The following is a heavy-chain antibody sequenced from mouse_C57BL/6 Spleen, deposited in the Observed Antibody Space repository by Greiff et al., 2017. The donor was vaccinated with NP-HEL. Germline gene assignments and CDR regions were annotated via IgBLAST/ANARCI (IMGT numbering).Heavy chain of an antibody. CDR3: ARSGTTVVAWYFDV. J-gene: IGHJ1*03. CDR2: IYPGDGDT. D-gene: IGHD1-1*01. V-gene: IGHV1-82*01. Sequence: VQLQQSGPELVKPGASVKISCKASGYAFSSSWMNWVKQRPGKGLEWIGRIYPGDGDTNYNGQFKGKATLTADKSSSTAYMQLSSLTSEDSAVYFCARSGTTVVAWYFDVWGTGTTVTVSS. CDR1: GYAFSSSW.